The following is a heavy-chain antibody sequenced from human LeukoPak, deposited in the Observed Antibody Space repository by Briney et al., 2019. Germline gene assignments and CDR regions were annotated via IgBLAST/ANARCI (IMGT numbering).Heavy chain of an antibody. D-gene: IGHD3-10*01. CDR2: IYYSGST. CDR1: GGSISSYY. CDR3: ARVEILWFGELLYHWYFDL. J-gene: IGHJ2*01. Sequence: SETLSLTCTGSGGSISSYYWSWIRQPPGQGLEWVGFIYYSGSTNYNPSLKIRVTISVDTSKNQFSLKLSSVTAADTTVYYCARVEILWFGELLYHWYFDLWGRGTLVTVSS. V-gene: IGHV4-59*01.